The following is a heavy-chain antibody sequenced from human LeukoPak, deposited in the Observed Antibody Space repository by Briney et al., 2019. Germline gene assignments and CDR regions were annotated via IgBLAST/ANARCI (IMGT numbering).Heavy chain of an antibody. V-gene: IGHV3-30-3*01. Sequence: GGSLRLSCAASGFTFTYYTVDWVRQARGKGLEWVALIPSDGTSKYYADCVRGRFTISRDNSKNTQYLEMNSLKTEDTAVYYCATYYDSSGVDRAAFDYWGQGTLVTVSS. J-gene: IGHJ4*02. CDR2: IPSDGTSK. D-gene: IGHD3-22*01. CDR1: GFTFTYYT. CDR3: ATYYDSSGVDRAAFDY.